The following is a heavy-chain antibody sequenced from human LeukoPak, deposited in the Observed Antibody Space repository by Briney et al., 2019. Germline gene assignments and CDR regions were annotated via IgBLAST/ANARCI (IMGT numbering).Heavy chain of an antibody. CDR3: ARVSLVRIAAAGTMDY. V-gene: IGHV1-18*01. D-gene: IGHD6-13*01. Sequence: ASVNVSCKASGYTFTTYGITWVRQAPGQGLEWMGWISTYNGNTNYAQKFQGRVTMTTDTSTSTAYMELRSLRSDDTAVYYCARVSLVRIAAAGTMDYWGQGTLVTVSS. CDR2: ISTYNGNT. CDR1: GYTFTTYG. J-gene: IGHJ4*02.